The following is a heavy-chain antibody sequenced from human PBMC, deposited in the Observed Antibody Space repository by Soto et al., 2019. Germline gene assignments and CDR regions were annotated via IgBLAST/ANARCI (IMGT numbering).Heavy chain of an antibody. CDR2: ISGSGDRT. D-gene: IGHD3-22*01. Sequence: PGGSLRLSCAASGITISKYPMSWFRQAPGKGLDWVSGISGSGDRTYYADSAKGRFTISKDISKNSLSLQLDSLGVEDTAVYFCVSDDGGYPSTAPHWGQGTLVTVSS. J-gene: IGHJ4*02. CDR1: GITISKYP. V-gene: IGHV3-23*01. CDR3: VSDDGGYPSTAPH.